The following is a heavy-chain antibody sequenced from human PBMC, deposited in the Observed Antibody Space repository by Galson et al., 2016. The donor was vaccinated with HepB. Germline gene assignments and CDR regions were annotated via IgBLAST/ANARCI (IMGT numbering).Heavy chain of an antibody. CDR1: GFVFSNFG. J-gene: IGHJ4*02. Sequence: SLRLSCAASGFVFSNFGLSWVRQAPGKGLEWVASISTRRTTYYSDSVQGRFTISGDNSNNTLYLQMNGLRAEDTAVYYCAKERLVRRILDHWGQGTLLTVSS. V-gene: IGHV3-23*01. CDR3: AKERLVRRILDH. CDR2: ISTRRTT. D-gene: IGHD1-1*01.